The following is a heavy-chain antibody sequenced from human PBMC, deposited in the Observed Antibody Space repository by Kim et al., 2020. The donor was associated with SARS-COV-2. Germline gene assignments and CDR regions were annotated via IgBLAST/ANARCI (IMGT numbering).Heavy chain of an antibody. CDR3: ARTLSISQGKRGYSGYAGGYYYGMDV. V-gene: IGHV1-69*13. J-gene: IGHJ6*02. CDR1: GGTFSSYA. D-gene: IGHD5-12*01. Sequence: SVKVSCKASGGTFSSYAISWVRQAPGQGLEWMGGIIPIFGTANYAQKFQGRVTITADESTSTAYMELSSLRSEDTAVYYCARTLSISQGKRGYSGYAGGYYYGMDVWGQGTTVTVSS. CDR2: IIPIFGTA.